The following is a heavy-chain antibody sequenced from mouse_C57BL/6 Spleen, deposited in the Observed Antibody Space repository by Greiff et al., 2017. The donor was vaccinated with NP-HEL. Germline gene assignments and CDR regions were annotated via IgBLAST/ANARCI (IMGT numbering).Heavy chain of an antibody. CDR3: AKYGKYWYFDV. J-gene: IGHJ1*03. CDR2: ISYDGSN. Sequence: EVQRVESGPGLVKPSQSLSLTCSVTGYSITSGYYWNWIRQFPGNKLEWMGYISYDGSNNYNPSLKNRISITRDTSKNQFFLKLNSVTTEDTATYYCAKYGKYWYFDVWGTGTTVTVSS. CDR1: GYSITSGYY. D-gene: IGHD2-1*01. V-gene: IGHV3-6*01.